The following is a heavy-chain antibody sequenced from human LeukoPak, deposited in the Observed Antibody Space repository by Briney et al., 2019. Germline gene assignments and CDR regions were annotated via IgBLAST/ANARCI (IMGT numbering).Heavy chain of an antibody. J-gene: IGHJ5*02. Sequence: PGGSLRLSCAASGFIFSNFGMHWVRQAPGERLEWLAYIRYDGTNKYSADSVRGRFTISRDNSNNTLFLQMSRLRTEDTAIYYCAKSVTWGVFDAWGQGTRVTVSS. CDR3: AKSVTWGVFDA. CDR2: IRYDGTNK. V-gene: IGHV3-30*02. CDR1: GFIFSNFG. D-gene: IGHD3-10*01.